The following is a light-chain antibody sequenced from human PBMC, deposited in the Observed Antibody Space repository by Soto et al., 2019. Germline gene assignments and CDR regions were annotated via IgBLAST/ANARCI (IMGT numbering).Light chain of an antibody. Sequence: QSVLTQPPSASGTPGQRVTISCSGSSSNIGSNTVNWYQQRPGTAPKLLSYSNNQRPSGVPDRFSGSKSGTSASLAISGHQSEDEADYYYAAWDDSLNGHVVFGGGTKLTVL. J-gene: IGLJ2*01. CDR2: SNN. CDR1: SSNIGSNT. CDR3: AAWDDSLNGHVV. V-gene: IGLV1-44*01.